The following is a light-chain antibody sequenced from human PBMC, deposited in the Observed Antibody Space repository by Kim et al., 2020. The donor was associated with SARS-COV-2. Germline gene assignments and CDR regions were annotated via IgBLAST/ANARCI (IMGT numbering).Light chain of an antibody. J-gene: IGLJ2*01. V-gene: IGLV1-44*01. CDR3: AAWDDSLNGPV. CDR2: SNN. CDR1: SSTIVSDT. Sequence: GQRVTISCSGSSSTIVSDTANWYQQLPGTAPKLLIYSNNQRPSGVPDRFSGSKSGTSASLAISGLQSEDEADYYCAAWDDSLNGPVFGGGTQLTVL.